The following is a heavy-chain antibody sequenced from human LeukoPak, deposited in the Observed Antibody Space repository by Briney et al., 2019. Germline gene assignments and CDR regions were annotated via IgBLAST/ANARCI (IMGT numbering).Heavy chain of an antibody. CDR3: ARYDSSGRTFDY. D-gene: IGHD3-22*01. CDR2: INHSGST. Sequence: PSETLSLTCAVYGGSFSGYYWSWIRQPPGKGLEWIGEINHSGSTHYNPSLKSRVTISVDPSKNQFSLKLSSVTAADTAVYYCARYDSSGRTFDYWGQGTLVTVSS. CDR1: GGSFSGYY. J-gene: IGHJ4*02. V-gene: IGHV4-34*01.